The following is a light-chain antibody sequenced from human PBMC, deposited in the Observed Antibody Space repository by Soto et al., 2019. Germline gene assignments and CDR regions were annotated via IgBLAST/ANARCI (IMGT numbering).Light chain of an antibody. J-gene: IGKJ4*01. Sequence: EFVLTQSPGTLSLSPGERATLSCRASQTVRNNYLAWYQQKPGQAPRLLIYDASSRATRIPDSFSGGGSGTDFTLTISRLEPEDFAVYYCQQFSSNPLTFGGGTKVDIK. CDR3: QQFSSNPLT. CDR2: DAS. CDR1: QTVRNNY. V-gene: IGKV3-20*01.